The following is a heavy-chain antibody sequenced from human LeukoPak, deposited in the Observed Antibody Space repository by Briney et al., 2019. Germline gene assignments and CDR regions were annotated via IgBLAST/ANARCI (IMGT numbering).Heavy chain of an antibody. Sequence: ASVTVSCRASGYTFTAYYMYWVRQAPGQGLEWMGIINPSGGSISYAQKFQGRVTMTRDTSTSTVYMELSSLRSEDTAIYYCARDYSYGGNSYGLDIWGQGIMVTVSS. J-gene: IGHJ3*02. V-gene: IGHV1-46*03. CDR3: ARDYSYGGNSYGLDI. CDR1: GYTFTAYY. CDR2: INPSGGSI. D-gene: IGHD4-23*01.